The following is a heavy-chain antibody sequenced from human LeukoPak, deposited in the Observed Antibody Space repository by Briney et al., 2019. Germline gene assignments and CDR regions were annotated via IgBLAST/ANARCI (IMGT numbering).Heavy chain of an antibody. Sequence: GGSLRLPCAASGFTFSSFEMNWVRQAPGKGLEWISYISSSSSTIYYADSVKGRFTISRDNAKNSLYLQMDSLRAEDTAVYYCARGEGDLDSSIFFEYWGQGALVAVSS. CDR2: ISSSSSTI. CDR3: ARGEGDLDSSIFFEY. V-gene: IGHV3-48*03. J-gene: IGHJ4*02. CDR1: GFTFSSFE. D-gene: IGHD5-18*01.